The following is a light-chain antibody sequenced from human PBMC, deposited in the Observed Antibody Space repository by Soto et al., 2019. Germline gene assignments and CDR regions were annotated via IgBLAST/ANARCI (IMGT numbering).Light chain of an antibody. Sequence: EIVLIPYPATLSLSRGGVDPLCCRASQSVSSYLAWYQQKPGQSPRLRIYDASTRATGIPARFSGSGSGPDITLTISSLQSEDSAVYYCQQYNNWPWTFGQGTKVDIK. V-gene: IGKV3-11*01. CDR2: DAS. J-gene: IGKJ1*01. CDR1: QSVSSY. CDR3: QQYNNWPWT.